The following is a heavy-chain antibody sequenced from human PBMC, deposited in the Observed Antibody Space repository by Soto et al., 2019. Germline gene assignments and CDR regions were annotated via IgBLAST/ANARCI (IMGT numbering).Heavy chain of an antibody. CDR2: IHYSGST. CDR3: ARQGLLWAFDI. D-gene: IGHD3-10*01. CDR1: GGSISSGDYY. V-gene: IGHV4-30-4*01. J-gene: IGHJ3*02. Sequence: PSETLSLTCTVSGGSISSGDYYWSWIRQPPGKGLEWIGNIHYSGSTYYNPSLRSRVTISADKSISTAYLQWSSLKASDTAMYYCARQGLLWAFDIWGQGTMVTVSS.